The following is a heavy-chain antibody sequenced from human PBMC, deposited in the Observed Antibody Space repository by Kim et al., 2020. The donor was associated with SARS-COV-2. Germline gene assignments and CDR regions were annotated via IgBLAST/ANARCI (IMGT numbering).Heavy chain of an antibody. D-gene: IGHD2-2*01. Sequence: GGSLRLSCAASGFTFSSYGMHWVRQAPRKGLEWVAVIWYDGSNKYYADSVKGRFTISRDNSKNTLYLQMNSLRAEDTAVYYCARDRYCSSTSCFIARYMDVWGKGTTVTVSS. J-gene: IGHJ6*03. CDR2: IWYDGSNK. CDR3: ARDRYCSSTSCFIARYMDV. CDR1: GFTFSSYG. V-gene: IGHV3-33*01.